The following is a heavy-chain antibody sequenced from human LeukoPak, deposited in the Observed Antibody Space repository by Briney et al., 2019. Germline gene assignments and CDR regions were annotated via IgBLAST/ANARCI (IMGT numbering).Heavy chain of an antibody. CDR1: GGTFSSYA. CDR3: ARDRDSSSLSLFGC. D-gene: IGHD6-13*01. Sequence: SVKVSCKASGGTFSSYAISWVRQAPGQGLEWMGGIIPISGTANYAQKFQGRVTITADESTGTAYMELSSLRSEDTAVYYCARDRDSSSLSLFGCWGQGTLVTVSS. J-gene: IGHJ4*02. CDR2: IIPISGTA. V-gene: IGHV1-69*13.